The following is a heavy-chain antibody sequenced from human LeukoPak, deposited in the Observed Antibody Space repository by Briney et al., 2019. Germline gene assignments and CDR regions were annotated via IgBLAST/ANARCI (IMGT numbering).Heavy chain of an antibody. CDR3: ARGAGWLYD. J-gene: IGHJ4*02. CDR2: IIPMIATA. CDR1: EDTLRNVA. D-gene: IGHD3-22*01. Sequence: SVKVSCKTTEDTLRNVAFSWVRQAPGQGLEWLGGIIPMIATASYSQKFQGRASINADKSTNTVYMELSSLKLEDTAVYYCARGAGWLYDWGQGTLVIVSS. V-gene: IGHV1-69*06.